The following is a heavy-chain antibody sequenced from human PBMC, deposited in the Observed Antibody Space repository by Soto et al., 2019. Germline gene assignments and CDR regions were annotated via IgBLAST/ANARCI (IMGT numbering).Heavy chain of an antibody. CDR3: AREQRDVLLWFGEPRQFDP. Sequence: SETLSLTCAVSGGSISGSYYYWGWLRQSPGKGPEWIGSVFYTGFTNYNPSLKSRVTISVDTSKNQFSLKLSSVTAADTAVYYCAREQRDVLLWFGEPRQFDPWGQGTLVTVSS. D-gene: IGHD3-10*01. CDR2: VFYTGFT. J-gene: IGHJ5*02. CDR1: GGSISGSYYY. V-gene: IGHV4-39*07.